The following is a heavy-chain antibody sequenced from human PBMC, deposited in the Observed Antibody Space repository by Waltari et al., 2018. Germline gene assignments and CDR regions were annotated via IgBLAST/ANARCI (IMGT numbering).Heavy chain of an antibody. V-gene: IGHV3-53*01. J-gene: IGHJ4*02. CDR1: GFTVSSNY. Sequence: EVQLVESGGGLIQPGGSLRLSCAASGFTVSSNYMRCVRQAPGKGLEWVSVIYSGGSTYYADSVKGRFTISRDNSKNTLYLQMNSLRAEDTAVYYCASPSGYYKGYFDYWGQGTLVTVSS. D-gene: IGHD3-3*01. CDR3: ASPSGYYKGYFDY. CDR2: IYSGGST.